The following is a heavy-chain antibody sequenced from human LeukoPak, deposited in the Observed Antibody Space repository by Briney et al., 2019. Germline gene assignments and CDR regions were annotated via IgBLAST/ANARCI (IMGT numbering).Heavy chain of an antibody. D-gene: IGHD4-11*01. J-gene: IGHJ3*02. CDR2: INPNSGGT. CDR3: ARDRAWGLPSIAFDI. CDR1: GYTLTGYY. Sequence: ASVKVSCKASGYTLTGYYMHWVRQAPGQGLEWMGWINPNSGGTNYAQKFQGRVTMTRDTSISTAYMELSRLRSDDTAVYYCARDRAWGLPSIAFDIWGQGTMVTVSS. V-gene: IGHV1-2*02.